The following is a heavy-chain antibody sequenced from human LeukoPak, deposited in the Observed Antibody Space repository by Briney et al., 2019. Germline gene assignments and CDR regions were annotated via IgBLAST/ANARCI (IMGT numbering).Heavy chain of an antibody. CDR2: IYTNGST. CDR1: GGSISSYY. V-gene: IGHV4-4*07. Sequence: SETLSLTCTVSGGSISSYYWSWIRQPAGKGLEWIGRIYTNGSTNYNPSLKSRVTMSVDTSKNQFSVKLTSVTAADTAVYYCARDLRGGPPWGYYYYYGMDVWGQGTTVTVSS. D-gene: IGHD4-23*01. J-gene: IGHJ6*02. CDR3: ARDLRGGPPWGYYYYYGMDV.